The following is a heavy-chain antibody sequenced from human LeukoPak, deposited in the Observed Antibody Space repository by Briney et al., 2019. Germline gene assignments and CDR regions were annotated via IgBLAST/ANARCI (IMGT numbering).Heavy chain of an antibody. CDR2: IRYDGSNK. CDR3: ARDLRWGYSYGLPDY. Sequence: PGGSLRLSCAASGFTFSSYGMHWVRQAPGKGLEWVAFIRYDGSNKYYADSVKGRFTISRDNAKNSLYLQMNSLRAEDTAVYYCARDLRWGYSYGLPDYWGQGTLVTVSS. D-gene: IGHD5-18*01. J-gene: IGHJ4*02. V-gene: IGHV3-30*02. CDR1: GFTFSSYG.